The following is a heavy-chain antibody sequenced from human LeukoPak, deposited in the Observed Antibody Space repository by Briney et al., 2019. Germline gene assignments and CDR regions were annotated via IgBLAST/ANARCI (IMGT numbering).Heavy chain of an antibody. Sequence: ASVTVSCKASGYTFTSYAMHWVRQAPGQRREWMGWINAGNGNTKYSQEFQGRVTITRDTSARTAYMELSSLRSEDTAVYYCVRALYYYDSLAPPPYYWGQGTLVTVSS. V-gene: IGHV1-3*01. D-gene: IGHD3-22*01. CDR2: INAGNGNT. J-gene: IGHJ4*02. CDR3: VRALYYYDSLAPPPYY. CDR1: GYTFTSYA.